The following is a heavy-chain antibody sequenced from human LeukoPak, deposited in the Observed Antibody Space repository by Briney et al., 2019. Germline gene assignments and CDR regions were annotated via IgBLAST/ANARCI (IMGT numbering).Heavy chain of an antibody. Sequence: GASVKVSCKASGYTFTSYYMHWVRQAPGQGLEWMGIINPSGGSTSYAQKFQGRVTMIRDTSTSTVYMELSSLRSEDTAVYYCARDRHLTGTTYGALGYWGQGTLVTVSS. V-gene: IGHV1-46*01. D-gene: IGHD1-7*01. J-gene: IGHJ4*02. CDR2: INPSGGST. CDR1: GYTFTSYY. CDR3: ARDRHLTGTTYGALGY.